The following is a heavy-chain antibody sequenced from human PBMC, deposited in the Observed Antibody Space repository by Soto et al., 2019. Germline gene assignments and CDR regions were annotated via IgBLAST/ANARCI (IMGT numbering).Heavy chain of an antibody. CDR3: ARDVPGSYLDYYYGMDV. J-gene: IGHJ6*02. D-gene: IGHD1-26*01. Sequence: GESLKISCQGSGYSFTSHWIGWVRQMPGKGLEWMGIINPGDSDTRYSPSFQGQVTISADQSISTAYLQWSSLKASDTAMYYCARDVPGSYLDYYYGMDVWGQGTTVTVS. CDR2: INPGDSDT. CDR1: GYSFTSHW. V-gene: IGHV5-51*01.